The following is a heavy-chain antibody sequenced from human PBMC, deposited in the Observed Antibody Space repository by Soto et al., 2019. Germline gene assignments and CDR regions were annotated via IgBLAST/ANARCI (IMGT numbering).Heavy chain of an antibody. CDR1: GCSLSTSGLG. V-gene: IGHV2-5*02. D-gene: IGHD6-13*01. CDR2: IYWDDDM. J-gene: IGHJ3*02. Sequence: QITLKETGPTMVKPTQTITLTCTFSGCSLSTSGLGVGWIRQPPGKALEWLAVIYWDDDMRYSPSLKGRPTITKDTSRNQVVLTITNIDPVDTATYYCAHRRSAAATYIVDIWAQETMVTVSS. CDR3: AHRRSAAATYIVDI.